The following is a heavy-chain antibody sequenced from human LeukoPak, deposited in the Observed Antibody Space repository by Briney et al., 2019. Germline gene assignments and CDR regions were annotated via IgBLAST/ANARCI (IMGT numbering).Heavy chain of an antibody. D-gene: IGHD1-14*01. CDR2: ISYDGSNK. CDR3: AKERNRPYYYGMDV. Sequence: GGSLRLSCAASGFTFSSYGMHWVRQAPGKGLEWVAVISYDGSNKYYADSVKGRFTISRDNSKNTLYLQMNSLRAEDTAVYYCAKERNRPYYYGMDVWGQGTTVTVSS. J-gene: IGHJ6*02. CDR1: GFTFSSYG. V-gene: IGHV3-30*18.